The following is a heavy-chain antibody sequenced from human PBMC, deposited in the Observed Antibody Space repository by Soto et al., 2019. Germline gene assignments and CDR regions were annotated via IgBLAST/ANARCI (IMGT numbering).Heavy chain of an antibody. D-gene: IGHD2-2*01. CDR3: AGGYCSSTSCYKHYYYYGMDV. V-gene: IGHV1-69*01. CDR1: GGTFSSYA. J-gene: IGHJ6*02. CDR2: IIPIFGTA. Sequence: QVQLVQSGAEVKKPGSSVKVSCKASGGTFSSYAISWVRQAPGQGLEWMGGIIPIFGTANYAQKFQGRVTITADESTRTAYMELSSLRSEDTAVYYCAGGYCSSTSCYKHYYYYGMDVWGQGTTVTVSS.